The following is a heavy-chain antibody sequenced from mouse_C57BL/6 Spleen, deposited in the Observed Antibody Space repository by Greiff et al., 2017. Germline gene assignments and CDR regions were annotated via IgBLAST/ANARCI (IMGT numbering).Heavy chain of an antibody. J-gene: IGHJ3*01. V-gene: IGHV1-76*01. CDR2: IYPGSGNT. CDR1: GYTFTDYY. CDR3: AADSSGPAWFAY. Sequence: VQLQQSGAELVRPGASVKLSCKASGYTFTDYYINWVKQRPGQGLEWIARIYPGSGNTYYNEKFKGKATLTAEKSSSTAYMQLSSLTSEDSAVYCCAADSSGPAWFAYWGQGTLVTVSA. D-gene: IGHD3-2*02.